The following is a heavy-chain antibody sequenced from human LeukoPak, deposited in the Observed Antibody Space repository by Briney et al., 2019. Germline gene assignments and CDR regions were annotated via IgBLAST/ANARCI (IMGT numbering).Heavy chain of an antibody. D-gene: IGHD3-16*02. J-gene: IGHJ4*02. CDR1: GFTFSSYW. CDR2: IKQDGSEK. Sequence: PGGSLRLSCAASGFTFSSYWMSWVRQAPGKGLEWVANIKQDGSEKYYVDSVKGRFTISRDNAKNSLYLQMNSLRAEDTAVYYCAREAGRYDYVWGSYRLYYFDYWGQGTLVTVSS. V-gene: IGHV3-7*01. CDR3: AREAGRYDYVWGSYRLYYFDY.